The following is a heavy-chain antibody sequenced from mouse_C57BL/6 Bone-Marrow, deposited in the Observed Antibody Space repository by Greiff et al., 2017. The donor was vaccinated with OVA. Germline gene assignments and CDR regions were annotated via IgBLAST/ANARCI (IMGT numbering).Heavy chain of an antibody. CDR3: ASGDYYAMDD. J-gene: IGHJ4*01. V-gene: IGHV5-6*01. CDR2: ISSGGSYT. Sequence: EVKLVESGGDLVKPGGSLKLSCAASGFTFSSYGMSWVRQTPDQRLEWVATISSGGSYTYYPDSVKGRFTISRDNAKNTLYLQMSSLKSEDTAMYYGASGDYYAMDDWGQGTSVTVSS. CDR1: GFTFSSYG.